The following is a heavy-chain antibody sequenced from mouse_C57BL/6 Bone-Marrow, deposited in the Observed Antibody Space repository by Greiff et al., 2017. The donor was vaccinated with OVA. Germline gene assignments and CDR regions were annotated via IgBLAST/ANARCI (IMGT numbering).Heavy chain of an antibody. CDR1: GYTFTSYW. D-gene: IGHD1-1*01. Sequence: VPLPPPGAELVPPGASVKLSCKASGYTFTSYWMQWVKQRPGQGLEWIGEIDPSDSYTNYNQKFKGKATLTVDTSSSTAYMQLSSLTSEDSAVYYCAREDYGSSFDYWGQGTTLTVSS. V-gene: IGHV1-50*01. J-gene: IGHJ2*01. CDR2: IDPSDSYT. CDR3: AREDYGSSFDY.